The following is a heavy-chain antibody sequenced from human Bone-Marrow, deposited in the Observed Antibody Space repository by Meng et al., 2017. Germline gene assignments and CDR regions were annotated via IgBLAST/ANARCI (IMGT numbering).Heavy chain of an antibody. V-gene: IGHV1-2*06. J-gene: IGHJ2*01. CDR3: ARDEAPGVIVGWTFDL. CDR2: INPNSGGT. CDR1: GYTFTGYY. D-gene: IGHD2-21*01. Sequence: ASVKVSCKASGYTFTGYYMHWVRQAPGQGLEWMGRINPNSGGTNYAQKFQGRVTMTRDTSISTAYMELSRLRSDDTAMYYCARDEAPGVIVGWTFDLWGRGTLV.